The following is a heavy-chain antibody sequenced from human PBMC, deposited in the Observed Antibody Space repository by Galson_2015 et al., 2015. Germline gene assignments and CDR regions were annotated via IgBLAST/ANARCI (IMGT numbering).Heavy chain of an antibody. J-gene: IGHJ4*02. D-gene: IGHD2-21*01. CDR3: ARGASGDFGY. CDR1: GFTFSTYS. CDR2: VRSTSSYI. Sequence: SLRRSCAASGFTFSTYSMNWVRQAPGKGLEWVSSVRSTSSYIYYVVSLKGRSTISRDNAKTSLYLQMRSLRADAPAVYYCARGASGDFGYWGQGTLVTVSS. V-gene: IGHV3-21*01.